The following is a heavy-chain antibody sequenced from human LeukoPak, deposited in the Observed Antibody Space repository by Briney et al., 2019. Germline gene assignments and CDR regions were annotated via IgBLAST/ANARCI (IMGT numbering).Heavy chain of an antibody. CDR3: ATHRRPGAVGRGAFDI. CDR2: IYHSGST. V-gene: IGHV4-4*02. D-gene: IGHD6-19*01. Sequence: PSETLSLTCAVSGGSISSSNWWSWVRQPPRKGLEWIGEIYHSGSTNYNPSLKSRVTISVDKTKNQFSLKMHTATAADTAVYYCATHRRPGAVGRGAFDIWGQGTMVSVSS. J-gene: IGHJ3*02. CDR1: GGSISSSNW.